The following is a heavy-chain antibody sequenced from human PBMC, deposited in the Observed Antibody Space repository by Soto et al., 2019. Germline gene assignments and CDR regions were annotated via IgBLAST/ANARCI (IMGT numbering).Heavy chain of an antibody. J-gene: IGHJ6*02. CDR2: ISAYNGNT. D-gene: IGHD6-13*01. CDR3: ARDDNAGKQSYYSYYGMDV. Sequence: GASVKVSCKASGYTFTSYGISWVRQAPAQGLEWMGWISAYNGNTNYAQKLQGRVTMTTDTSTSTAYMELRSLRSDDTAVYYCARDDNAGKQSYYSYYGMDVWGQGTTVPVSS. V-gene: IGHV1-18*01. CDR1: GYTFTSYG.